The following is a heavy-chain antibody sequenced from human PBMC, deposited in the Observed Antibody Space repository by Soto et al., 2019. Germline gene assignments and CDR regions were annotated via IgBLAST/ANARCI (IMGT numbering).Heavy chain of an antibody. CDR1: GFSLSTSGVG. J-gene: IGHJ6*02. CDR2: IYWDDDK. D-gene: IGHD3-10*01. CDR3: AHSLTMVRGVIITQDYYYYGMEV. Sequence: SGPTLVNPTQTLTLTCTFSGFSLSTSGVGVGWIRQPPGKALEWLALIYWDDDKRYSPSLKSRLTITKDTSKNQVVLTMTNMDPVDTATYYCAHSLTMVRGVIITQDYYYYGMEVWGQGTTVTVSS. V-gene: IGHV2-5*02.